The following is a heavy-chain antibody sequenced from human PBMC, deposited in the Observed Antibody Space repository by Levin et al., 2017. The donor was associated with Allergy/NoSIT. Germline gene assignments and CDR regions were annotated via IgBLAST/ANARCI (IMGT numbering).Heavy chain of an antibody. V-gene: IGHV1-18*01. CDR2: ISAYNGNI. Sequence: GESLKISCKASGYTFPSYGISWVRQAPGQGLEWMGWISAYNGNINYAQNVQGRVTMTTDRSTSTAYMELRSLRSDDTAVYYCARVRYYYGSGHHMDVWGQGTTVTVSS. D-gene: IGHD3-10*01. CDR1: GYTFPSYG. CDR3: ARVRYYYGSGHHMDV. J-gene: IGHJ6*02.